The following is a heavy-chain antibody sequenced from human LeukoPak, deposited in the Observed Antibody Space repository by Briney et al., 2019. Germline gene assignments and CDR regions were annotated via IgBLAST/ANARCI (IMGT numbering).Heavy chain of an antibody. Sequence: GGSLRLSCAASGFTFKNYAMIWARQAPGKGLEWVSGISGSGSSPYYTDSVKGRFTISRDNSKNTLYLQMNSLRADDTAVYYCAKSTGLLLMVSAIGSADYYGMDVWGQGTTVTVSS. CDR2: ISGSGSSP. J-gene: IGHJ6*02. CDR3: AKSTGLLLMVSAIGSADYYGMDV. CDR1: GFTFKNYA. D-gene: IGHD2-21*02. V-gene: IGHV3-23*01.